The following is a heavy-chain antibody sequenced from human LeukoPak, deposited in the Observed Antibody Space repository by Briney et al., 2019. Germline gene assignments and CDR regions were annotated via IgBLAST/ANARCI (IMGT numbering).Heavy chain of an antibody. V-gene: IGHV4-4*07. Sequence: PSETLSLTCTDSGGSVSSSYWSWIRQPAGKGLEWIGRIYTGGSTNYNPSLKSRVTMSLDTSKNLFSLKLSSVTAADTAVYYCATERGGYSGYEVWFDCWGQGTLVTVSS. CDR1: GGSVSSSY. J-gene: IGHJ4*02. D-gene: IGHD5-12*01. CDR2: IYTGGST. CDR3: ATERGGYSGYEVWFDC.